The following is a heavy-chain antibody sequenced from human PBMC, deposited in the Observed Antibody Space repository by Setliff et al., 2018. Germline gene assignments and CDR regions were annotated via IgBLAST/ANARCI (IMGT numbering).Heavy chain of an antibody. D-gene: IGHD2-21*02. J-gene: IGHJ4*02. CDR2: IGHTGSI. Sequence: LSLTCTVSGYSISSGYIWGWIRQPPGKGLEWVGNIGHTGSINYNPSLKSRLTISRDTSKNQVSLKLNSVTATDTAVYYCARDLGHGGDSDYWGQGIRVTVSS. V-gene: IGHV4-38-2*02. CDR3: ARDLGHGGDSDY. CDR1: GYSISSGYI.